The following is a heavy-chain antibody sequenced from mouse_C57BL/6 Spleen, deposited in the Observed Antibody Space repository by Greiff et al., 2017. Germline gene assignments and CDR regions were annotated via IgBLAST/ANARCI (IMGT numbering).Heavy chain of an antibody. CDR2: IYPGDGDT. CDR1: GYAFSSSW. D-gene: IGHD1-1*01. CDR3: ANYYGSSYGYFDV. Sequence: VKLQESGPELVKPGASVKISCKASGYAFSSSWMNWVKQRPGKGLEWIGRIYPGDGDTNYNGKFKGKAKLTADKSSSTAYMQLRSLTSEDSAVYFCANYYGSSYGYFDVWGTGTPVTVSS. V-gene: IGHV1-82*01. J-gene: IGHJ1*03.